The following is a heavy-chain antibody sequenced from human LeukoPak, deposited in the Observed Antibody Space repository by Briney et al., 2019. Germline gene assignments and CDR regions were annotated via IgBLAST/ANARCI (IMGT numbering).Heavy chain of an antibody. D-gene: IGHD6-19*01. CDR3: ARLPSSGWLRYYFDY. Sequence: SETLSLTCTVSGGSISSSSYYWGWIRQPPGKGLEWIGTMYYSGSTYYNPSPKSRVTISVDTSKNQFSLKVSSVTAADTAVYYCARLPSSGWLRYYFDYWGQGTLVTVSS. V-gene: IGHV4-39*01. CDR1: GGSISSSSYY. CDR2: MYYSGST. J-gene: IGHJ4*02.